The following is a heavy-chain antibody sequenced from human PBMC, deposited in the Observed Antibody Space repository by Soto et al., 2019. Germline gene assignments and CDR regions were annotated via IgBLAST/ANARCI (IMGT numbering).Heavy chain of an antibody. CDR1: GGSFTSNNW. Sequence: QVQLQESGPGLVKPSGTLSLTCAFSGGSFTSNNWWTWIRQPPGQGLEWIGEIYRTGSTNYNPSLKSRVTRSLDKSENQFALKGTSLTAADTAVYYCASRDPGTSVDYWGQGTLVTVSS. J-gene: IGHJ4*02. CDR2: IYRTGST. V-gene: IGHV4-4*02. D-gene: IGHD1-7*01. CDR3: ASRDPGTSVDY.